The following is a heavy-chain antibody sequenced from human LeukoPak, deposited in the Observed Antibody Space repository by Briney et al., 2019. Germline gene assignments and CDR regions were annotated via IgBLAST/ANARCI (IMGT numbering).Heavy chain of an antibody. CDR2: ISYDGSNK. CDR3: ASSTVVTTYFDY. Sequence: EGSLRLSCAASGFTFSSYAMHWVRQAPGKGLEWVAVISYDGSNKYYADSVKGRFTISRDNSKNTLYLQMDSLRAEDAAVYYCASSTVVTTYFDYWGQGTLVTVSS. J-gene: IGHJ4*02. CDR1: GFTFSSYA. D-gene: IGHD4-23*01. V-gene: IGHV3-30-3*01.